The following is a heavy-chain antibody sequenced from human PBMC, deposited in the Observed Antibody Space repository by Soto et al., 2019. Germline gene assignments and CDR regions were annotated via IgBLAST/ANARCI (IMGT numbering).Heavy chain of an antibody. V-gene: IGHV3-73*01. CDR3: TRHRIIWANHMTAAVSNDGFDI. CDR1: GFAFSDSA. D-gene: IGHD2-21*02. CDR2: IKDKGNNYAI. Sequence: ESGGGLVQPGGSLKLSFVASGFAFSDSAIHWVRQSSGKEQEWVGRIKDKGNNYAIAYAASVTGRFTVSRDDSKNTAYLQINSLKIEDTAIYFCTRHRIIWANHMTAAVSNDGFDIWGQGTMVTVSS. J-gene: IGHJ3*02.